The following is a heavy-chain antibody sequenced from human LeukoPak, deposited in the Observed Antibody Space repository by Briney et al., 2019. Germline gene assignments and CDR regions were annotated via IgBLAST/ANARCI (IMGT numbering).Heavy chain of an antibody. Sequence: ASVKVSCKASGYTFTSYGISWVRQAPGQGLEWMGWISAYNGNTNYAQKLQGRVTTTTDTSTSTAYMELRSLRSDDTAVYYCARDRTMIVVDPTREFDYWGQGTLVTVSS. J-gene: IGHJ4*02. CDR1: GYTFTSYG. D-gene: IGHD3-22*01. CDR3: ARDRTMIVVDPTREFDY. V-gene: IGHV1-18*01. CDR2: ISAYNGNT.